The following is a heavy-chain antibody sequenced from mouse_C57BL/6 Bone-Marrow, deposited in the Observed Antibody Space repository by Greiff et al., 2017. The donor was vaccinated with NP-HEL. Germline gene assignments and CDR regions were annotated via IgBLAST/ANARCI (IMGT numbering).Heavy chain of an antibody. CDR3: ASGNYGGTCYAMDY. CDR1: GYAFSSYW. Sequence: VKLMESGAELVKPGASVKISCKASGYAFSSYWMNWVKQRPGKGLEWIGQIYPGDGDTNYIGKFKGKATLTADKSSSTAYMQLSSLTSEDSAVYCGASGNYGGTCYAMDYWGQGTSVTVSA. CDR2: IYPGDGDT. V-gene: IGHV1-80*01. J-gene: IGHJ4*01. D-gene: IGHD2-1*01.